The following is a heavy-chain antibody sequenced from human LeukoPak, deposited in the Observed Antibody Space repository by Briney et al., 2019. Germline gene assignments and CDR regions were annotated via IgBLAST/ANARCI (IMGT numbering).Heavy chain of an antibody. Sequence: SETLSLTCTVSGGSISSYYWSWIRQPAGKGLEWIGRIYTSGSTNYNPSLKSRVTMSVDTSKNQFSLKLSSVTAADTAVYYCASTMVRGAFDDYYYYYMDVWGKGTTVTIPS. CDR3: ASTMVRGAFDDYYYYYMDV. J-gene: IGHJ6*03. CDR2: IYTSGST. CDR1: GGSISSYY. D-gene: IGHD3-10*01. V-gene: IGHV4-4*07.